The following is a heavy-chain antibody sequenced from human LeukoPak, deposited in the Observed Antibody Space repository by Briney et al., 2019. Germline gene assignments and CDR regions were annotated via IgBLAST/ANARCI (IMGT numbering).Heavy chain of an antibody. Sequence: GGSLKLSCAGSGLTFSGSAVHWVGQASGQGLQWVGRIRGTANSYATAYAASVKGRFTISRDDSKNTVYLQMNSLKTEDTAVYYCARLGGSVYWNALDVWGQGTTVTVSS. CDR2: IRGTANSYAT. CDR1: GLTFSGSA. V-gene: IGHV3-73*01. D-gene: IGHD5/OR15-5a*01. J-gene: IGHJ6*02. CDR3: ARLGGSVYWNALDV.